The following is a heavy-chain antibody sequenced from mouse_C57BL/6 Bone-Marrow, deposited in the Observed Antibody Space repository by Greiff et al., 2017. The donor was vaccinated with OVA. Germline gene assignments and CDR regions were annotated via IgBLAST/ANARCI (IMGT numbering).Heavy chain of an antibody. Sequence: VQLQQSVAELVRPGASVKLSCTASGFNIKNTYMHWVKQRPEQGLEWIGRIDPANGNTKYAPKFQDKATITADTSSNTAYLQLSRLTSEDTAIYCCGSYNYELGFDYWGQGTTLTVSS. CDR2: IDPANGNT. CDR1: GFNIKNTY. V-gene: IGHV14-3*01. D-gene: IGHD1-1*01. J-gene: IGHJ2*01. CDR3: GSYNYELGFDY.